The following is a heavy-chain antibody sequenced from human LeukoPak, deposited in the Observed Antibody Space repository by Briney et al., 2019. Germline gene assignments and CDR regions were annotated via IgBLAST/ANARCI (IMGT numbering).Heavy chain of an antibody. J-gene: IGHJ4*02. CDR3: ARGGVLKSVDY. CDR2: VYDIGST. CDR1: GGSIGSHY. Sequence: SETLSLTCTVSGGSIGSHYWTWIRQTPGKGLEWIGYVYDIGSTKYNPSLKSRVTISVDTSKNQFSLRLSSVTAADTAVYYCARGGVLKSVDYWGQGTLVTVSS. V-gene: IGHV4-59*11. D-gene: IGHD3-16*01.